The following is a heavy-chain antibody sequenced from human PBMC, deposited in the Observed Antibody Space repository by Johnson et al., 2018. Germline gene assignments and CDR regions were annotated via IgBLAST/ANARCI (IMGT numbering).Heavy chain of an antibody. D-gene: IGHD5-24*01. CDR3: TTEIGFSGYNSDS. CDR1: GFTFSNAW. CDR2: IKSKTDGGTA. V-gene: IGHV3-15*07. J-gene: IGHJ4*02. Sequence: VQLVESGGGLVKPGGSLRLSWVASGFTFSNAWMNWVRQAPGKGLELVGRIKSKTDGGTADYAAPVKGRFTISRDDSKKTLYLQMNSLKTEDTAVYCCTTEIGFSGYNSDSWGQGALVTVSS.